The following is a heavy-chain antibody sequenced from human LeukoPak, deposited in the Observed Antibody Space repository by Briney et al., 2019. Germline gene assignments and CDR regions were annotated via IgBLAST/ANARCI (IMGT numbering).Heavy chain of an antibody. J-gene: IGHJ4*02. CDR3: AKDSPYYDFWSGYQIDY. V-gene: IGHV1-24*01. Sequence: ASVKVSCKVSGYTLTELSMHWVRQAPGKGLEWMGGFDPENGETIYAQKFQGRVTMTEDTSTDTAYMELSSLRSEDTAVYYCAKDSPYYDFWSGYQIDYWGQGTLVTVSS. CDR2: FDPENGET. D-gene: IGHD3-3*01. CDR1: GYTLTELS.